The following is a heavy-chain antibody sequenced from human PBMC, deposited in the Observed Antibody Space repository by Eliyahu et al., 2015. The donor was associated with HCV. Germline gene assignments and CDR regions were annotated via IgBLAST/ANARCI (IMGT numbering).Heavy chain of an antibody. V-gene: IGHV4-34*01. CDR2: INHSGST. Sequence: QVQLQQWGAGLLKPSETLSLTCAVYGGSFSGYYWSWIRQPPGKGLEWIGEINHSGSTNYNPSLKSRVTISVDTSKNQFSLKLSSVTAADTAVYYCARRGLTMVRGVTPRPLPFDYWGQGTLVTVSS. CDR3: ARRGLTMVRGVTPRPLPFDY. D-gene: IGHD3-10*01. CDR1: GGSFSGYY. J-gene: IGHJ4*02.